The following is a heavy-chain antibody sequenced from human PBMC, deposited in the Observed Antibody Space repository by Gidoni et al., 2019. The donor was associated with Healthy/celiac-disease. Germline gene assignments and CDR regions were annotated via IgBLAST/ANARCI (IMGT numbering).Heavy chain of an antibody. Sequence: QVQLVQSGAEVKKPGASVKVSCKVSGYTLTELSMPWVRQAPGKGLEWMGGFDPEDGETIYAQKFQGRVTVTEDTSTDTAYMELSSLRSEDTAVYYCATLVDTAMVLFDYWGQGTLVTVSS. V-gene: IGHV1-24*01. J-gene: IGHJ4*02. CDR1: GYTLTELS. CDR3: ATLVDTAMVLFDY. D-gene: IGHD5-18*01. CDR2: FDPEDGET.